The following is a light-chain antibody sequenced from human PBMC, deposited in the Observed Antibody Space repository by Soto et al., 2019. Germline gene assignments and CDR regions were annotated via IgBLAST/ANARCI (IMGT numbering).Light chain of an antibody. CDR2: DTS. J-gene: IGKJ4*01. CDR3: QQRSNWPPT. Sequence: EIVMSQSPATLSVSPGERATLSCRASQSVSSNFAWYQQKPGQAPRLLIYDTSTRATGIPARFSGSGSGTEFTLTISSLQSADSAVYYCQQRSNWPPTFGGGTKVDI. V-gene: IGKV3-15*01. CDR1: QSVSSN.